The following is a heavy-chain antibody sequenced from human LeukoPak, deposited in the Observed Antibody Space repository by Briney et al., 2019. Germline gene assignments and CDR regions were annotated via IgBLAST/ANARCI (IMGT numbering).Heavy chain of an antibody. J-gene: IGHJ4*02. D-gene: IGHD3-22*01. Sequence: GALRLSCAASGFTFSSYSMNWVRQAPGEGLEWVSSISSSTSYIYYADSVKGRLTISRDNAKNSLYLQMNSLRAEDTAVYYCARDPLTYYDRSGYLDYWGQGTLVTVSS. CDR2: ISSSTSYI. CDR1: GFTFSSYS. CDR3: ARDPLTYYDRSGYLDY. V-gene: IGHV3-21*01.